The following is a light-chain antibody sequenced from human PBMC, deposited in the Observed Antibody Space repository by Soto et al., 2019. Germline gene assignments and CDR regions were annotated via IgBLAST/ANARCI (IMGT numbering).Light chain of an antibody. CDR3: ATWDTSLSAGV. Sequence: QSVLTQPPSVSAAPGQKVTVSCSGSGSNIENNFVSWYRQLPGTAPKLLIYENNRRPSGIPDRFSGSESGTSATLDIAGLETGDEADYYCATWDTSLSAGVFGPGTKLTVL. V-gene: IGLV1-51*02. J-gene: IGLJ1*01. CDR2: ENN. CDR1: GSNIENNF.